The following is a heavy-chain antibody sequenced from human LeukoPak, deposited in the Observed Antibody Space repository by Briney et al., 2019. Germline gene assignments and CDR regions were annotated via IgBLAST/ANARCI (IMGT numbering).Heavy chain of an antibody. CDR3: AKDATPYY. D-gene: IGHD1-26*01. CDR1: GFSFDGFA. Sequence: GGSLRLSCAASGFSFDGFAMTWVRQAPGKGLEWVSGISGSGGSTYYADSVKGRFTISRDNFKNTVHLQMNSLRAEDTAVYYCAKDATPYYWGQGTLVTVSS. CDR2: ISGSGGST. V-gene: IGHV3-23*01. J-gene: IGHJ4*02.